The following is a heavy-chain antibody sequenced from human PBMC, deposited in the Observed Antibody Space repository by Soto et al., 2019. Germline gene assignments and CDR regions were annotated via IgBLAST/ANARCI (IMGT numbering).Heavy chain of an antibody. CDR2: IRARGDST. J-gene: IGHJ4*02. V-gene: IGHV3-23*01. Sequence: EVQLLESGGGLVQPGGSLRLSCAASGLTFSSYAMTWVRQAAGKGLEWVSTIRARGDSTFYGDSVKGRCTISRDNSDNTVYLQMNSLKAEDTAVYYCAKGGYTTYFEYWAQGTLVTVSS. CDR3: AKGGYTTYFEY. CDR1: GLTFSSYA. D-gene: IGHD5-18*01.